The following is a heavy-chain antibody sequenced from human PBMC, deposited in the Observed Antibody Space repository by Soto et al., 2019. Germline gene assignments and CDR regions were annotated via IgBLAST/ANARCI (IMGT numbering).Heavy chain of an antibody. V-gene: IGHV3-48*01. D-gene: IGHD2-15*01. CDR2: IRSSGSPT. CDR3: ARDRCSGGSCQLDY. J-gene: IGHJ4*02. Sequence: GGSLRLSCAASGFTFSGYSMNWVRQAPGKGLEWVSYIRSSGSPTYYAGSVKGRFTISRGNAKKSLYLQMNSLRAEDTAVYYCARDRCSGGSCQLDYWGQGTLVTVSS. CDR1: GFTFSGYS.